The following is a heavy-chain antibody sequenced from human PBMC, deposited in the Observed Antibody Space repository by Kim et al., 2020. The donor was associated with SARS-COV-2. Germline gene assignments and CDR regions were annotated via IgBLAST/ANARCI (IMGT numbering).Heavy chain of an antibody. J-gene: IGHJ4*02. D-gene: IGHD2-15*01. Sequence: STIYYADSVKGRFTISRDNAKNSLYLQMNSLRAEDTAVYYCARGSGGHDWGQGTLVTVSS. CDR2: STI. CDR3: ARGSGGHD. V-gene: IGHV3-11*04.